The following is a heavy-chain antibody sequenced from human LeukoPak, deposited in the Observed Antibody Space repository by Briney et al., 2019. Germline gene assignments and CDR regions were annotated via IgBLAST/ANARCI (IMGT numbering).Heavy chain of an antibody. V-gene: IGHV4-34*01. J-gene: IGHJ4*02. D-gene: IGHD2-2*01. CDR3: ARHGRRGYCSSTSCVRLHFDY. CDR2: ITYSGST. Sequence: SSETLSLTCTMYGGSFSGYYGTWIRQPPGKGLEWIGEITYSGSTNYNPSLKSRVTISIDTSKNQLSLKLSSVTAADTAVYYCARHGRRGYCSSTSCVRLHFDYWGQGTLVTVSS. CDR1: GGSFSGYY.